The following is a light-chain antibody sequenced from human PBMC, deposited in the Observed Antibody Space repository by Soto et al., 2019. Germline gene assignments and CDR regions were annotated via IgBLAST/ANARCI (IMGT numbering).Light chain of an antibody. CDR2: GAS. J-gene: IGKJ1*01. CDR1: QSVSSN. CDR3: QQYNNWPSEET. V-gene: IGKV3-15*01. Sequence: EIVMTQSPATLSVSPGERATLSCRASQSVSSNLAWYRQKPGQAPRLLIYGASTRATGIPARFSVSGSGTEFTLTSSSLQSEDFEVYSCQQYNNWPSEETVGKGTKVEIK.